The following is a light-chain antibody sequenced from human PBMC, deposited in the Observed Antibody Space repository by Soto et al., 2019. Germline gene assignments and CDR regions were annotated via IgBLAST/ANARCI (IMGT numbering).Light chain of an antibody. CDR3: QQRSNWPSIT. V-gene: IGKV3-11*01. J-gene: IGKJ5*01. CDR1: QSVISSY. CDR2: DAS. Sequence: EIVLTQSPGTLSLSPGERATLSCRAIQSVISSYLAWYQQKPGQAPRLLIYDASNRATGIPARFSGSGSGTDFTLTISSLEPEDFAVYYCQQRSNWPSITFGQGTLLEI.